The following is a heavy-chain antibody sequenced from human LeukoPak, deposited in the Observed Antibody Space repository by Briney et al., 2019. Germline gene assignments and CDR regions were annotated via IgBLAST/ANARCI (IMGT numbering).Heavy chain of an antibody. Sequence: GGSLRLSCAASGMTYSNHWMHWVRQVPGKGLVWVSLIKTDGRTTIYADSVKGRFTISRDNGKSTLYLQMNSLRAEDTAIYYCTTGPSYGYEWWGQGTVVTVSS. CDR2: IKTDGRTT. D-gene: IGHD3-16*01. CDR3: TTGPSYGYEW. CDR1: GMTYSNHW. J-gene: IGHJ4*02. V-gene: IGHV3-74*01.